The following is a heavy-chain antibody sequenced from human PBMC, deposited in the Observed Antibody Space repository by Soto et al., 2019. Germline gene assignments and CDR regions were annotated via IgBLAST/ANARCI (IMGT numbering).Heavy chain of an antibody. CDR1: GNTFTDYG. V-gene: IGHV5-51*01. J-gene: IGHJ6*02. D-gene: IGHD2-2*01. CDR3: ARHTSNFRYYYYAMDV. CDR2: IYPGDSDT. Sequence: XESLRVSWQGSGNTFTDYGIGWVLQLPGKGLEWMGIIYPGDSDTRYSPSFQGHVTITVDKSTSTAYLQWNTLKASDTAMYYCARHTSNFRYYYYAMDVWGQGTTVTVPS.